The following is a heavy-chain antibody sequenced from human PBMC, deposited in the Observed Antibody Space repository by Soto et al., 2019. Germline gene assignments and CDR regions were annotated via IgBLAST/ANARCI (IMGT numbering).Heavy chain of an antibody. CDR3: ARGFSGTGDGYNDAFDI. J-gene: IGHJ3*02. D-gene: IGHD5-12*01. V-gene: IGHV1-69*13. CDR1: GGTFSSYA. CDR2: IIPIFGTA. Sequence: SVKVSCKASGGTFSSYAISWVRQAPGQGLEWMGGIIPIFGTANYAQKFQGRVTITADESTSTAYMELSSLRSEDTAVYYCARGFSGTGDGYNDAFDIWGQGTMVTVSS.